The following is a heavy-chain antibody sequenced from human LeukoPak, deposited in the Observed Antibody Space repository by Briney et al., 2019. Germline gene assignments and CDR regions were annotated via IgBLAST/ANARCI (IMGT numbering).Heavy chain of an antibody. CDR3: ARLSGTSGTTSRVLHY. V-gene: IGHV3-23*01. J-gene: IGHJ4*02. CDR2: ISGSGDAT. D-gene: IGHD1-1*01. Sequence: GGSLRLSCAASGFTFSNSWMYWVRQAPGMRLEWVSAISGSGDATYYADSVKGRFTISRDNSENTVYLQVSSLRAEDTAVYYCARLSGTSGTTSRVLHYWGQGALVTVSS. CDR1: GFTFSNSW.